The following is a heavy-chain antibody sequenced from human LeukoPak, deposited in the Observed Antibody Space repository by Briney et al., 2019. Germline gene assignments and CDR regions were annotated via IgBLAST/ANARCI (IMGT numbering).Heavy chain of an antibody. CDR3: ATTKSAMVSCFDP. J-gene: IGHJ5*02. Sequence: ASVKVSWKASGFIFTDFGISWVRQAPGQGLEWMGWISAKNGNTNYAQKLQGRVTMTIHTSMTTAYMELRSLRYDDTAVYYCATTKSAMVSCFDPWGQGTLVTVSS. CDR2: ISAKNGNT. V-gene: IGHV1-18*01. CDR1: GFIFTDFG. D-gene: IGHD5-18*01.